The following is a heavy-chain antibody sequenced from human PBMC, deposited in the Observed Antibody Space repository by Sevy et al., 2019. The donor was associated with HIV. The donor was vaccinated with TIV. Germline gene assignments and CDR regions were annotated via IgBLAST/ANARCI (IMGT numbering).Heavy chain of an antibody. CDR1: GGSISSYY. D-gene: IGHD3-3*01. J-gene: IGHJ4*02. CDR2: TYYSGST. V-gene: IGHV4-59*01. CDR3: ARERVIFGVVTSYYFDY. Sequence: SETLSLTCTVSGGSISSYYWSWIRQPPGKGLEWIGYTYYSGSTNYNPSLKSRVTISVDTSKNQFSLKLSSVTAAGTAVYYCARERVIFGVVTSYYFDYWGQGTLVTVSS.